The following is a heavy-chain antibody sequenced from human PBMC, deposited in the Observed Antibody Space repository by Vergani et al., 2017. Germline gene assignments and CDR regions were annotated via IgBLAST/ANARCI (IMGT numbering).Heavy chain of an antibody. CDR2: INPSGGST. CDR1: GYTFTSYY. Sequence: QVQLVQSGAEVKKPGASVKVSCKASGYTFTSYYMPWVRQAPGQGLEWMGIINPSGGSTSYAQKFQGRVTMTRDTSKSTVYMELSSLRSEDTAVYYCARGGYCSGGSCYSGDYGPDYWGQGTLVTVSS. CDR3: ARGGYCSGGSCYSGDYGPDY. J-gene: IGHJ4*02. D-gene: IGHD2-15*01. V-gene: IGHV1-46*01.